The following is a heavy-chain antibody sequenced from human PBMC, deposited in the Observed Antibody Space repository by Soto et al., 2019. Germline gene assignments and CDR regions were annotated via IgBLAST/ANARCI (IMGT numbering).Heavy chain of an antibody. D-gene: IGHD6-19*01. J-gene: IGHJ4*02. Sequence: QPGGSLRLSCTASGFTFRSYDMHWVRQALGKGLEWVALISYDGSKKYYADSVKGRFTISRDNSKNTLYLQMNSPRGDDTAIYYCASRIAVTAIDYWGQGALVTVSS. CDR1: GFTFRSYD. V-gene: IGHV3-30*03. CDR2: ISYDGSKK. CDR3: ASRIAVTAIDY.